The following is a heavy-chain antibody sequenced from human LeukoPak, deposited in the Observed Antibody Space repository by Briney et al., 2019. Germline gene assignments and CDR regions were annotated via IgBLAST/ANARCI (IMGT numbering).Heavy chain of an antibody. CDR1: GYSISSGYY. CDR2: IYHSGST. Sequence: SETLSLTCAVSGYSISSGYYWGWIRQPPGKGLEWIWSIYHSGSTYYNPSLKSRVTISVDTSKNQLSLKLSSVTAADTAVYYCARVGRFADLTLVAFDIWGQGTTVTAS. V-gene: IGHV4-38-2*01. CDR3: ARVGRFADLTLVAFDI. D-gene: IGHD3-10*01. J-gene: IGHJ3*02.